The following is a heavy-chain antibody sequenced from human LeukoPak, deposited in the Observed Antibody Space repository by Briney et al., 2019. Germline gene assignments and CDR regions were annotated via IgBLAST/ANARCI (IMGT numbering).Heavy chain of an antibody. CDR3: ARGQEYCYNSSGYARSAFDI. D-gene: IGHD3-22*01. CDR1: VYTFTSYD. Sequence: ASVKLSCKSSVYTFTSYDINWVRRATGQGLEWVGWMNPNSGNTGYAQKFQGRDTIARNTSVSTAYRELSSLSSEDTAVYYCARGQEYCYNSSGYARSAFDIWGQGTMVTVSS. J-gene: IGHJ3*02. CDR2: MNPNSGNT. V-gene: IGHV1-8*03.